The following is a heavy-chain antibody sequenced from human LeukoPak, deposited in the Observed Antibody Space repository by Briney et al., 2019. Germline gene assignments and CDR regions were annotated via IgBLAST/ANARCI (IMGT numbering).Heavy chain of an antibody. J-gene: IGHJ4*02. CDR2: ISAYNGNT. D-gene: IGHD4-23*01. CDR1: GYTFTSYG. V-gene: IGHV1-18*01. CDR3: ARGRWDGGNEYYFDY. Sequence: APVKVSCKASGYTFTSYGISWVRQAPGQGLEWMGWISAYNGNTNYAQKLQGRVTMTTDTSTSTAYMELRSLRSDDTAVYYCARGRWDGGNEYYFDYWGQGTLVTVSS.